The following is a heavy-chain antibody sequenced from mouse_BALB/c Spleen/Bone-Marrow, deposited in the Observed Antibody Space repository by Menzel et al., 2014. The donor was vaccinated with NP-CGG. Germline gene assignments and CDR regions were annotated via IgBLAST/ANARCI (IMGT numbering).Heavy chain of an antibody. D-gene: IGHD2-1*01. CDR1: SYTFTDYA. CDR2: ISTYYGNT. J-gene: IGHJ3*01. Sequence: QVQLKQSGPELVRPGVSVKISCKGSSYTFTDYAMHWVKQSHAKSLEWIGVISTYYGNTNYNQKFKGKATMTVDKSSSTAYMELARLTSEDSAVYYCARGYYGNTGFDYWGQGTLVTVSA. V-gene: IGHV1-67*01. CDR3: ARGYYGNTGFDY.